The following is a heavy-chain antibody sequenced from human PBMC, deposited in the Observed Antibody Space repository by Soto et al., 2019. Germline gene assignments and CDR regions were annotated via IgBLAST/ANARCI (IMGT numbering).Heavy chain of an antibody. Sequence: QVQLVQSGADVKKPGSSVKVSCKASGGSFSSYAISWVRQAPGQGLEWMGGIIPIFGTANYAQKFQGRVTITADKSTSTAYMELSSLRSEDTAVYYCARDLSGDWNPPSYFDYWGQGTLVTVSS. CDR3: ARDLSGDWNPPSYFDY. CDR1: GGSFSSYA. V-gene: IGHV1-69*06. J-gene: IGHJ4*02. CDR2: IIPIFGTA. D-gene: IGHD1-1*01.